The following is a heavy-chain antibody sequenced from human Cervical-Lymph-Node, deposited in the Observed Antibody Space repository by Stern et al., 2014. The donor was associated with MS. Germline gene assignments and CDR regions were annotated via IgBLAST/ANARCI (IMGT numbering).Heavy chain of an antibody. Sequence: QVQLVQSGGGVVQPGRSLRLSCAASGFTFSSYAMHWVRQAPGQGLEWVAVISYGGSNKSYADSGKGRFTIYRDNSKNTLYLQMNSLRAEDTAVYYCARANYDFWSGYPDFHYYGMDVWGQGTTVTVSS. V-gene: IGHV3-30-3*01. J-gene: IGHJ6*02. D-gene: IGHD3-3*01. CDR2: ISYGGSNK. CDR1: GFTFSSYA. CDR3: ARANYDFWSGYPDFHYYGMDV.